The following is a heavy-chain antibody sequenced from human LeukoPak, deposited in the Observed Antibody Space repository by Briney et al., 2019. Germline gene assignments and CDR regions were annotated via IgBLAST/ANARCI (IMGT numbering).Heavy chain of an antibody. CDR1: GYTFTSYY. D-gene: IGHD4-17*01. Sequence: GASVKVSCKASGYTFTSYYMHWVRQAPGQGLEWMGIINPSGGSTSYAQKFQGRVTMTRDTSTSTVYMELSSLRSEDTAVYYCAGENTNYGDFQGGMDVWGQGTTVTVSS. CDR2: INPSGGST. J-gene: IGHJ6*02. V-gene: IGHV1-46*01. CDR3: AGENTNYGDFQGGMDV.